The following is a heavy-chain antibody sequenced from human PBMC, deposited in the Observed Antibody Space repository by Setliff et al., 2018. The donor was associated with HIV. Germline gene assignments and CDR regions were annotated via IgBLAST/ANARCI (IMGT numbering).Heavy chain of an antibody. CDR2: IYHSGNT. J-gene: IGHJ4*02. V-gene: IGHV4-4*02. CDR1: GDSISNNNW. D-gene: IGHD3-3*01. CDR3: ARGGLGVVTSFDS. Sequence: SETLSLTCAVSGDSISNNNWWSWVRQPPGKGLEWIGEIYHSGNTYNNPSLNSRISISVDMSKNKFSLKLSSLTAADTAVYYCARGGLGVVTSFDSWGPGTLVTVSS.